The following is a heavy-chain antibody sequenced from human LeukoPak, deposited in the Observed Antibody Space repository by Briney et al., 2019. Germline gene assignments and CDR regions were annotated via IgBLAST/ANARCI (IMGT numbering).Heavy chain of an antibody. Sequence: GGSLRLSCAASGFTFSSYWMHWVRQAPGKGLVWVSRINSDGSSTSYADSVKGRFTISRDNAKNTLYLQMYSLRAEDTAVYYCARVAYYDFWSGYYPRYYYYGMDVWGQGTTVTVSS. CDR2: INSDGSST. V-gene: IGHV3-74*01. CDR3: ARVAYYDFWSGYYPRYYYYGMDV. D-gene: IGHD3-3*01. CDR1: GFTFSSYW. J-gene: IGHJ6*02.